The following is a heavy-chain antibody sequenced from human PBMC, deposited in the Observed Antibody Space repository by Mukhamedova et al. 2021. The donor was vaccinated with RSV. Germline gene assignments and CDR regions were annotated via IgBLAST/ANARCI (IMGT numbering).Heavy chain of an antibody. CDR1: Y. CDR3: ARLTQVWDGDYVPDDF. D-gene: IGHD4-17*01. Sequence: YWSWIRQPPGKGLEWIGYVYYSWSTNYNPSLESRVTISADTSKNQFSLKLSSVTAADTAVYYCARLTQVWDGDYVPDDFWGQGTL. V-gene: IGHV4-61*07. J-gene: IGHJ4*02. CDR2: VYYSWST.